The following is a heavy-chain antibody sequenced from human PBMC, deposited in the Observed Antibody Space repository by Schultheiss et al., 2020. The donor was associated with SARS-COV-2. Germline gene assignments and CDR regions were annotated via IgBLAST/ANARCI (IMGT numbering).Heavy chain of an antibody. Sequence: SVKVSCKASGGTFSSYDINWVRQAPGQGLEWMGGIIPIFGTANYAQKFQGRVTITADESTSTAYMELSSLRSEDTAVYYCARHTDDYGDLGVRMDVWGQGTTVTVSS. J-gene: IGHJ6*02. D-gene: IGHD4-17*01. CDR2: IIPIFGTA. CDR3: ARHTDDYGDLGVRMDV. V-gene: IGHV1-69*13. CDR1: GGTFSSYD.